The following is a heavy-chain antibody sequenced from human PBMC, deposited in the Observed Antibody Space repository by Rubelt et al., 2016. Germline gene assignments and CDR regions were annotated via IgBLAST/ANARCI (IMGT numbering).Heavy chain of an antibody. CDR3: ANSRGDYCSSTSCYPPEAGYFDY. V-gene: IGHV2-5*02. D-gene: IGHD2-2*01. Sequence: QITLKESGPTLVKPTQTLTLTCTFSGFSLRTSGVGVGWIRQPPGKALEWLALISWDDDKRYSPSLKRRLTITKGTSKNQVVLTMPNMDPGDTATYYCANSRGDYCSSTSCYPPEAGYFDYWGQGTLVTVSS. CDR2: ISWDDDK. CDR1: GFSLRTSGVG. J-gene: IGHJ4*02.